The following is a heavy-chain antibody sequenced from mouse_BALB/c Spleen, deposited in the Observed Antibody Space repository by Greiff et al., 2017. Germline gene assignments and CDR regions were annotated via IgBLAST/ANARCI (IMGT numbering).Heavy chain of an antibody. CDR1: GFTFSSYG. D-gene: IGHD3-1*01. CDR2: INSNGGST. CDR3: AREGTSGRMDY. Sequence: EVQVVESGGGLVQPGGSLKLSCAASGFTFSSYGMSWVRQTPDKRLELVATINSNGGSTYYPDSVKGRFTISRDNAKNILYLQMSSLKSEDTAMYYCAREGTSGRMDYWGQGTSVTVSS. V-gene: IGHV5-6-3*01. J-gene: IGHJ4*01.